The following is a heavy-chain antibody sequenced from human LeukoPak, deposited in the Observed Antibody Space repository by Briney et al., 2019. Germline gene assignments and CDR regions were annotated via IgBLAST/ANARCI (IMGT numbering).Heavy chain of an antibody. CDR1: GYTFTGYY. D-gene: IGHD5-24*01. CDR3: ARDNRDGYNHKIDY. V-gene: IGHV1-2*04. Sequence: ASVKVSCKASGYTFTGYYMHWVRQAPGQGLEGMGWINPNSGGTNYAQKFQGWVTMTRDTSISTAYMELSRLRSDDTAVYYCARDNRDGYNHKIDYWGQGTLVTVSS. CDR2: INPNSGGT. J-gene: IGHJ4*02.